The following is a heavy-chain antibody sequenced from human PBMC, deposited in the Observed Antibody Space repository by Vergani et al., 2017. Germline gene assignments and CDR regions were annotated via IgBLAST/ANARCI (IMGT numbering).Heavy chain of an antibody. CDR3: ARVGSTTTVVTPGGNYYYYGMDV. J-gene: IGHJ6*02. V-gene: IGHV4-59*13. Sequence: QLQESGPGLVKPSQTLSLTCTVSGGSFNTYYWSWIRQSPGKGLEWIGYIYSTGSTNYNPSLNSRVTMSVDTSKNQFSLKLRSVTAADTAVYYCARVGSTTTVVTPGGNYYYYGMDVWGQGTTVTVSS. CDR2: IYSTGST. CDR1: GGSFNTYY. D-gene: IGHD4-23*01.